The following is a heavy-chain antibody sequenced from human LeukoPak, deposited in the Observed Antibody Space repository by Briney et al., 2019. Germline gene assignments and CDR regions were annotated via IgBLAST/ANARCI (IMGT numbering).Heavy chain of an antibody. Sequence: NPGGSLRLSCAAPGFTFSSNSMNWVRQAPGKGLEWVSSISSTSKYIYYADSVKGRFTISRDNAKNSLYLQMDSLTAEDTAVYYCARTRYNSGGGDYWGQGTVVTVSP. CDR3: ARTRYNSGGGDY. CDR1: GFTFSSNS. V-gene: IGHV3-21*01. CDR2: ISSTSKYI. D-gene: IGHD6-19*01. J-gene: IGHJ4*02.